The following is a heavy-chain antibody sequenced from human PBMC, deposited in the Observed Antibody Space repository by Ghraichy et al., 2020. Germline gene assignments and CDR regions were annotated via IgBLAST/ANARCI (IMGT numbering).Heavy chain of an antibody. Sequence: ASVKVSCKASGYTFTSYDINWVRQATGQGLEWMGWMNPNSGNTGYAQKFQGRVTMTRNTSISTAYMELSSLRSEDTAVYYCARGLHCSSTSCYGGEYYFDYWGQGTLVTVSS. CDR1: GYTFTSYD. D-gene: IGHD2-2*01. CDR3: ARGLHCSSTSCYGGEYYFDY. CDR2: MNPNSGNT. V-gene: IGHV1-8*01. J-gene: IGHJ4*02.